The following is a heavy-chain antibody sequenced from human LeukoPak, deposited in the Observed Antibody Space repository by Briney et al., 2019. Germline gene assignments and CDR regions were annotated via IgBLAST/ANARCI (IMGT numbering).Heavy chain of an antibody. D-gene: IGHD2-8*02. CDR1: GLTLSSYS. CDR2: ISSSSWYI. V-gene: IGHV3-21*01. CDR3: ARDSYLRELVAFDY. J-gene: IGHJ4*02. Sequence: GGSLRLSCAASGLTLSSYSMNSARQARGKGLEWVPSISSSSWYIYYADSVKGRFTIYRDNAKNSLYLQMNSLKAEDTAVYYCARDSYLRELVAFDYWGQGTLVTVSS.